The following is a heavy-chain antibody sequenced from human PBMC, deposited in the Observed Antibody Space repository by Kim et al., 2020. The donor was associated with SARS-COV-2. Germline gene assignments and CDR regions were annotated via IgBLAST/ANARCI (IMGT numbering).Heavy chain of an antibody. CDR3: ARTTIVVVISRDNWFDP. Sequence: SETLSLTCAVYGGSFSGYYWSWIRQPPGKGLEWIGEINHSGSTNYNPSLKSRVTISVDTSKNQFSLKLSSVTAADTAVYYCARTTIVVVISRDNWFDPWGQGTLVTVSS. D-gene: IGHD3-22*01. CDR2: INHSGST. CDR1: GGSFSGYY. J-gene: IGHJ5*02. V-gene: IGHV4-34*01.